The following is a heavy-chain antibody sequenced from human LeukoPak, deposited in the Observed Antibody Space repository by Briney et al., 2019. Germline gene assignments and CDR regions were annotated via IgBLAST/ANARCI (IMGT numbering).Heavy chain of an antibody. Sequence: GGSLRLSCAASGFPFSSYAMSWVRQAPGKGLEWVPAISGSGGSTYYADSVKGRFTISRDNSKNTLYLQMNSLRAEDTAVYYSAKDLAWNSYYFDYLGQGTLVTVSS. J-gene: IGHJ4*02. D-gene: IGHD1-7*01. CDR1: GFPFSSYA. CDR2: ISGSGGST. CDR3: AKDLAWNSYYFDY. V-gene: IGHV3-23*01.